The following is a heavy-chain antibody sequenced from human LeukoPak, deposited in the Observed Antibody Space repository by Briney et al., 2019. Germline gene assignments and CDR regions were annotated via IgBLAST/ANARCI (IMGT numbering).Heavy chain of an antibody. CDR1: GITVSSKY. CDR2: MQSGGST. J-gene: IGHJ5*02. D-gene: IGHD5-18*01. Sequence: GGSLRLSCAASGITVSSKYMSWVRQAPGKGLEWVSVMQSGGSTYYADSVKGRFTISRDNSKNTLYLQMNSLRVEDTAVYYCARGSALVTTYRGGNWFDPWGQGTLVTVSS. V-gene: IGHV3-53*01. CDR3: ARGSALVTTYRGGNWFDP.